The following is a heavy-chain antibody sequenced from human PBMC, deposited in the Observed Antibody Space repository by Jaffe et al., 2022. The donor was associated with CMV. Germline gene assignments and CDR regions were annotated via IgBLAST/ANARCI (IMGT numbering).Heavy chain of an antibody. J-gene: IGHJ3*02. CDR2: ISSNGGST. D-gene: IGHD3-22*01. V-gene: IGHV3-64D*06. CDR3: VSDYYDSSGYPGSDAFDI. Sequence: EVQLVESGGGLVQPGGSLRLSCSASGFTFSSYAMHWVRQAPGKGLEYVSAISSNGGSTYYADSVKGRFTISRDNSKNTLYLQMSSLRAEDTAVYYCVSDYYDSSGYPGSDAFDIWGQGTMVTVSS. CDR1: GFTFSSYA.